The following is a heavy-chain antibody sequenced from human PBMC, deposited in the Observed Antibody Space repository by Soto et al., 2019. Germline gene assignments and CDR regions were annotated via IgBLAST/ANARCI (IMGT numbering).Heavy chain of an antibody. CDR2: INPSGGST. CDR1: GYTFTSYY. CDR3: ARGYCSGGSCYSSRYNWFDP. V-gene: IGHV1-46*03. D-gene: IGHD2-15*01. J-gene: IGHJ5*02. Sequence: QVQLVQSGAEVKKPGAAVKVSCKASGYTFTSYYMHWVRQAAGQGLEWMGIINPSGGSTSYAQKFQGRLTMTRDTSTSTDYMELSSLRSEDTAVYYCARGYCSGGSCYSSRYNWFDPWGQGTLVTVSS.